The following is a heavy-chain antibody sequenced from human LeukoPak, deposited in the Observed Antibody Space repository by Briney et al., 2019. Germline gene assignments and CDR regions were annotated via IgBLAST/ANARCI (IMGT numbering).Heavy chain of an antibody. D-gene: IGHD3-9*01. CDR2: IYTSGST. CDR3: ARHEGYDILTGYYLYYYGMDV. V-gene: IGHV4-4*07. J-gene: IGHJ6*02. CDR1: GGSISSYY. Sequence: SETLSLTCTVSGGSISSYYWSWIRQPAGKGLEWIGRIYTSGSTNYNPSLKSRVTISVDTSKNQFSLKLSSVTAADTAVYYCARHEGYDILTGYYLYYYGMDVWGQGTTVTVS.